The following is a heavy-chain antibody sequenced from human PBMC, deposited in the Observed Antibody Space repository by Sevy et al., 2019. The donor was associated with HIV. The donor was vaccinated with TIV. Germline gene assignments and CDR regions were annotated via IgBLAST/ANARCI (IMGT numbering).Heavy chain of an antibody. V-gene: IGHV3-48*01. CDR2: ISSSSSTI. CDR1: GFTFSSYS. J-gene: IGHJ6*03. Sequence: GGSLRLSCAASGFTFSSYSMNWVRQAPGKGLEWVSYISSSSSTIYYADSVKGRFTISRDNAKNSLYLQMNSLRAEDTAVYYCARVRELGYYYYMDVWGKRTTVTVSS. D-gene: IGHD1-26*01. CDR3: ARVRELGYYYYMDV.